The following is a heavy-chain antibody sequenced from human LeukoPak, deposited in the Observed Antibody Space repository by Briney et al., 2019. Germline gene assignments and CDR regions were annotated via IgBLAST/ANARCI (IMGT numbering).Heavy chain of an antibody. CDR2: ISGSGGST. D-gene: IGHD3-3*01. CDR1: GFTFSSYA. V-gene: IGHV3-23*01. CDR3: AKDLASRSYDFWSGYFRVYYFDY. J-gene: IGHJ4*02. Sequence: GGSLRLSCAASGFTFSSYAMSWVRQAPGKGLEWVSAISGSGGSTYYADSVKGRFTISRDNSKNTLYLQMNSLRAEGTAVYYCAKDLASRSYDFWSGYFRVYYFDYWGQGTLVTVSS.